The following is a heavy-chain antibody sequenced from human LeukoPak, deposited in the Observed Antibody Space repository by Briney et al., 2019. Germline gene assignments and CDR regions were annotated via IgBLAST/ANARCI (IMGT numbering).Heavy chain of an antibody. J-gene: IGHJ4*02. V-gene: IGHV4-34*01. Sequence: SETLSLTCAVYGGSFSGYYWSWIRRPPGKGLEWIGEINHSGSTNYNPSLKSRVTISVDTSKNQFSLKLSSVTAADTAVYYCARLPQRRTTVVKGFDYWGQGTLVTVSS. CDR1: GGSFSGYY. D-gene: IGHD4-23*01. CDR2: INHSGST. CDR3: ARLPQRRTTVVKGFDY.